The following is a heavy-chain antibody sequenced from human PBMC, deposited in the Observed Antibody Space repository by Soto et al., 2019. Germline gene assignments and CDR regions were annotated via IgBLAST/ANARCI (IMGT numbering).Heavy chain of an antibody. V-gene: IGHV1-18*01. CDR3: AKNGQPPYYYYGLDV. J-gene: IGHJ6*02. CDR1: GYTFSRYV. CDR2: ISGYNGDT. Sequence: GASVKVSCKASGYTFSRYVISWVRQAPGQGLEWMGWISGYNGDTNYAQKFQGRVTMTIDTSTTTAYMELRGLTSDDTAIYYCAKNGQPPYYYYGLDVWGQGTTVTVSS. D-gene: IGHD2-8*01.